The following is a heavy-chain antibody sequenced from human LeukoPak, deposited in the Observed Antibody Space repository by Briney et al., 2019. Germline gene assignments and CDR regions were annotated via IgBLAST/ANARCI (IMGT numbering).Heavy chain of an antibody. CDR1: GGPFSGYY. CDR3: ARGLDP. J-gene: IGHJ5*02. CDR2: INHSGST. Sequence: SETLSLTCAVYGGPFSGYYWSWIRQPPGKGLEWIGEINHSGSTNYNPSLKSRVTISVDTSKNQFSLKLSSVTAADTAVYYCARGLDPWGQGTLVTVSS. V-gene: IGHV4-34*01.